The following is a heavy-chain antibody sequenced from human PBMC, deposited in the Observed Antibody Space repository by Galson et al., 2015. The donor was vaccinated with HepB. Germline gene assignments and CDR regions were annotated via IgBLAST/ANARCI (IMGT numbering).Heavy chain of an antibody. Sequence: SLRLSCAASVFTFSNHAMHWVRQAPGKGLEWVALISSDGSNKYYADFVKGRFTISRDNSENTLYLQMNSLRLEDTAVYYCAREAVQYYDYVWGTYRSSHIDLWGQGTLVTVSS. V-gene: IGHV3-30*04. CDR3: AREAVQYYDYVWGTYRSSHIDL. CDR1: VFTFSNHA. J-gene: IGHJ4*02. CDR2: ISSDGSNK. D-gene: IGHD3-16*02.